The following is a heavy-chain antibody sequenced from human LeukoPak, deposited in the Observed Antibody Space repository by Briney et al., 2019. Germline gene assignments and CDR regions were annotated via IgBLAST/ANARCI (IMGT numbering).Heavy chain of an antibody. CDR1: GFTFSSYA. CDR2: ISGSGGST. Sequence: PGGSLRLSCAASGFTFSSYAMGWVRQAPGKGLEWVSAISGSGGSTYYADSVKGRFTISRDNSKNTLYLQMNSLRAEDTAVYYCAKDLWFGELVFDXXGQXTXXTVSS. V-gene: IGHV3-23*01. D-gene: IGHD3-10*01. CDR3: AKDLWFGELVFDX. J-gene: IGHJ4*02.